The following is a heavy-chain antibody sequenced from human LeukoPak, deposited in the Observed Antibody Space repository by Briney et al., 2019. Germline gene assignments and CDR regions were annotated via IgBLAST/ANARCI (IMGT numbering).Heavy chain of an antibody. CDR3: ARRGYYYMDV. J-gene: IGHJ6*03. D-gene: IGHD3-10*01. CDR2: IDHSGST. CDR1: GGSFSGYY. V-gene: IGHV4-34*01. Sequence: SETLSLTCAVYGGSFSGYYWSWIRQPPGKGLEWIGEIDHSGSTNYNPSLKSRVTISVDTSKNQFSLKLSSVTAADTAVYYCARRGYYYMDVWGKGTTVTVSS.